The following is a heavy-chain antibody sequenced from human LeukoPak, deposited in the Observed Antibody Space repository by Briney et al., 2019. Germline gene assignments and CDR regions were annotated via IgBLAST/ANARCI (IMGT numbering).Heavy chain of an antibody. CDR3: ARQWLAIDY. J-gene: IGHJ4*02. V-gene: IGHV3-23*01. CDR2: ISGSGGGT. Sequence: GGSLRLSCAASGFTFNSYAMSWVRQAPEKGLEWVATISGSGGGTYYADSVKGRFTISRDNAKNSLYLQMNSLRAEDTAVYYCARQWLAIDYWGQGTLVTVSS. CDR1: GFTFNSYA. D-gene: IGHD6-19*01.